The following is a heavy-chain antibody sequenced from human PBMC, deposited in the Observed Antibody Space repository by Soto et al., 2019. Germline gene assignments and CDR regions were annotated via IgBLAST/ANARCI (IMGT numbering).Heavy chain of an antibody. D-gene: IGHD3-16*01. Sequence: GESRKISCXGSEYSFTNYWIGWVRQMPGKGLEWMGTIYPTDSDTRYSPSFQGQVTISVDKSITTAYLQWSSLKASDTAMYYCARSTSPLYSMDVWGQGTTVTVSS. CDR2: IYPTDSDT. J-gene: IGHJ6*02. CDR3: ARSTSPLYSMDV. V-gene: IGHV5-51*01. CDR1: EYSFTNYW.